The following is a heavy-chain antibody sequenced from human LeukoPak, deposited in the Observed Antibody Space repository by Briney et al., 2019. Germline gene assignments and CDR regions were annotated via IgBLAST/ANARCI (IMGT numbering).Heavy chain of an antibody. D-gene: IGHD6-6*01. CDR3: ARGSAPRYYYYYYMDV. CDR2: INHSGST. V-gene: IGHV4-34*01. J-gene: IGHJ6*03. Sequence: PSETLSLTCAVYGGSFCVYYWSWIRQPPGKGLEWIGEINHSGSTSYNPSLKSRVTISVDTSKNQFSLKLSSVTAADTAVYYCARGSAPRYYYYYYMDVWGKGTTVTVSS. CDR1: GGSFCVYY.